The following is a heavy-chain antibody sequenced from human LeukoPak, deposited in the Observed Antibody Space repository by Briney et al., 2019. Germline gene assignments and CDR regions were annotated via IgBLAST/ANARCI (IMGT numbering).Heavy chain of an antibody. J-gene: IGHJ3*02. Sequence: ASVKVSCKASGYTFTSYDINWVRQATGQGLEWMGGMNPNSGNTGYAQKFQGRVTMTRNTSISTAYMELSSLRSEDTAVYYCARYCSGGSCYSDAFDIWGQGTMVTVSS. CDR1: GYTFTSYD. D-gene: IGHD2-15*01. CDR3: ARYCSGGSCYSDAFDI. CDR2: MNPNSGNT. V-gene: IGHV1-8*01.